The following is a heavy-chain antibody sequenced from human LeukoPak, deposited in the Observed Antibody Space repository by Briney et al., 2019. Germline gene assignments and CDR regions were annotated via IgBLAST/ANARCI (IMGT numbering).Heavy chain of an antibody. Sequence: ASVKVSCKASGYTFTSYDINWVRQATGQGLEWMGWMNPNSGNTGYAQKFQGRVTMTRNTSISTAYMELSSLRSEDTAVYYCARDAGPGYYHYYYMDVWGKGTTVTVSS. J-gene: IGHJ6*03. V-gene: IGHV1-8*01. CDR1: GYTFTSYD. CDR3: ARDAGPGYYHYYYMDV. CDR2: MNPNSGNT.